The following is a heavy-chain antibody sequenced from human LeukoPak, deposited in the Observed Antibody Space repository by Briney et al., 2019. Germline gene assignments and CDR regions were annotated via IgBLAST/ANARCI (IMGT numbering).Heavy chain of an antibody. CDR2: MNPNSGNT. V-gene: IGHV1-8*01. J-gene: IGHJ4*02. CDR3: VRTAGIFWSGAYYFDS. Sequence: ASVKVSCKASGDTFTSYDVNWVRQAPGQGLEWMGWMNPNSGNTGYAQKFQGRVTMTRNTSTSTAYMELSSLRSEDTAIYYCVRTAGIFWSGAYYFDSWGQGTLVTVSS. D-gene: IGHD3-3*01. CDR1: GDTFTSYD.